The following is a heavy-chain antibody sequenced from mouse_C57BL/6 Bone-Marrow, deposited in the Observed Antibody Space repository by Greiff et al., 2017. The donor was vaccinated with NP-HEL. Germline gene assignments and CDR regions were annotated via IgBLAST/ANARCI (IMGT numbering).Heavy chain of an antibody. J-gene: IGHJ4*01. V-gene: IGHV2-9*01. CDR3: AKQRYEDYAMDY. D-gene: IGHD2-3*01. CDR2: IWGGGST. CDR1: GFSLTSYG. Sequence: QVQLQQSGPGLVAPSQSLSITCTVSGFSLTSYGVDWVRQPPGKGLEWLGVIWGGGSTNYNSALMSRLSISKDNYKSQVFLKKNRLQTDDTAMYDCAKQRYEDYAMDYWGQGTSVTVAS.